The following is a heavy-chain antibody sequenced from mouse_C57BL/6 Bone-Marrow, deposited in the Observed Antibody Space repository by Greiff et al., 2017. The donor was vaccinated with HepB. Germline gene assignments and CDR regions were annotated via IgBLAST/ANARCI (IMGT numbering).Heavy chain of an antibody. V-gene: IGHV1-59*01. D-gene: IGHD2-2*01. Sequence: QVQLKQPGAELVRPGTSVKLSCKASGYTFTSYWMHWVKQRPGQGLEWIGVIDPSDSYTNYNQKFKGKATLTVDTTSSTAYMQLSSLTSEDSAVCYYAQVYMVTTDYWGQGTTLTVSS. CDR2: IDPSDSYT. CDR1: GYTFTSYW. CDR3: AQVYMVTTDY. J-gene: IGHJ2*01.